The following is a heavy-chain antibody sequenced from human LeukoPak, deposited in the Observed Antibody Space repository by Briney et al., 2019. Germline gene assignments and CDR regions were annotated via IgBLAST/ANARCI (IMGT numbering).Heavy chain of an antibody. J-gene: IGHJ6*02. CDR3: ARGLGCSGGSCYPNWYYGMDV. D-gene: IGHD2-15*01. CDR2: INHSGRT. Sequence: SETLSLTCAVYGGSFSGYYWSWIRQPPGKGLEWIGEINHSGRTNYNPSLKSRVTISVDTSKNQFSLKLSSVTAADTAVYYCARGLGCSGGSCYPNWYYGMDVWGQGTTVIVSS. V-gene: IGHV4-34*01. CDR1: GGSFSGYY.